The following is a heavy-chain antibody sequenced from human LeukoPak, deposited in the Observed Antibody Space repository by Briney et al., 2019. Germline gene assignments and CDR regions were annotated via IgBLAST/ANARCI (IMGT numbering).Heavy chain of an antibody. V-gene: IGHV4-38-2*01. CDR2: IYHSGST. Sequence: KPSETLSLTCAVSGYSISSGYYWGWIRQPPGKGLEWIGSIYHSGSTYYNPSLKSRVTISVDTSKNQFSLKLSSVTAADTAVYYCAAADDYGDSYGWFDPWGQGTLVTVSS. J-gene: IGHJ5*02. CDR1: GYSISSGYY. CDR3: AAADDYGDSYGWFDP. D-gene: IGHD4-17*01.